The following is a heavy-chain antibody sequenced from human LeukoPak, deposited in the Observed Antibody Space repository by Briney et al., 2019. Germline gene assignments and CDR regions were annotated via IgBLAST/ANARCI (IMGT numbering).Heavy chain of an antibody. Sequence: AGGSLRLSCAASGFTFSSYGMHWVRQAPGKGLEWVAVISYDGSNKYYADSVKGRFTISRDNSKNTLYLQMNSLRAEDTAVYYCARVAGKGTTGTTVDYWGQGTLVTVSS. V-gene: IGHV3-30*03. D-gene: IGHD1-1*01. CDR1: GFTFSSYG. CDR2: ISYDGSNK. CDR3: ARVAGKGTTGTTVDY. J-gene: IGHJ4*02.